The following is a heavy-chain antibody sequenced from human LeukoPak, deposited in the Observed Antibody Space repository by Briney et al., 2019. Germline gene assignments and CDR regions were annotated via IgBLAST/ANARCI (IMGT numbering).Heavy chain of an antibody. CDR2: ISSSSSYI. CDR3: ASSGYTALRRGI. CDR1: GFTFSSYS. Sequence: PGGSLRLSCAASGFTFSSYSMNWVRQAPGKGLEWVSSISSSSSYIYYADSVKGRFTISRDNAKNSLYLQMNSLGAEDTAVYYCASSGYTALRRGIWGQGTMVTVSS. D-gene: IGHD6-13*01. V-gene: IGHV3-21*01. J-gene: IGHJ3*02.